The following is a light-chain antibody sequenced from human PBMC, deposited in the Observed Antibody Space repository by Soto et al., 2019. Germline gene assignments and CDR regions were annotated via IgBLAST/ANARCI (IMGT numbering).Light chain of an antibody. V-gene: IGKV3-20*01. CDR1: QSVSSIY. J-gene: IGKJ4*01. CDR2: GAS. CDR3: QQYGSSLPST. Sequence: EIVLTQSPGTLSLSPGERATLSCRSSQSVSSIYLAWYQQKPGQAPRLLIYGASSRATGIPDRFSGSGSGTDFTLIISRLEPEDFAVYYCQQYGSSLPSTFGGGPKVEIK.